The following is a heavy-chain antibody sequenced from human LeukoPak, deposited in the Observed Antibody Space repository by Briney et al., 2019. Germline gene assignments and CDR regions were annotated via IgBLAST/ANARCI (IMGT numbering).Heavy chain of an antibody. CDR3: ARVPCTGGSRSRTFDY. CDR1: GYSFSTYW. CDR2: VNAADSDT. D-gene: IGHD2-8*02. J-gene: IGHJ4*02. V-gene: IGHV5-51*01. Sequence: GESLKISCKGSGYSFSTYWIGWVRQMPGKGLEWMGLVNAADSDTRYSPSFQGQVLISVDKSISTAYLQWGNLKATDTAFYYCARVPCTGGSRSRTFDYWGQGTLVTVYS.